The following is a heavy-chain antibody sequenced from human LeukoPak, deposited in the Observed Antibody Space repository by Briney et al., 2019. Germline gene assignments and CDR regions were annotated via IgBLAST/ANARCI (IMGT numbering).Heavy chain of an antibody. CDR3: ARGPYCSSTSCYSDGMDV. D-gene: IGHD2-2*01. Sequence: SETLSLTCAVYGGSFSGYYWSWIRQPPGKGLEWIGEINHSGSTNHNPSLKSRVTISVDTSKNQFSLKLSSVTAADTAVYYCARGPYCSSTSCYSDGMDVWGQGTTVTVSS. J-gene: IGHJ6*02. V-gene: IGHV4-34*01. CDR1: GGSFSGYY. CDR2: INHSGST.